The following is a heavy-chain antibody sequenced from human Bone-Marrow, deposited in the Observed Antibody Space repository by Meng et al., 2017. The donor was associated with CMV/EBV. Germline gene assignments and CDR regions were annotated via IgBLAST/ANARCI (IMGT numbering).Heavy chain of an antibody. CDR1: GGSVSSASYY. J-gene: IGHJ4*02. CDR3: AGDGYDTLDY. CDR2: IYYSGNT. Sequence: SETLSLTCTVSGGSVSSASYYWTWIRQPPGKGLEWIGDIYYSGNTNYNPSLKSRATISVDTSKNQFSLKLSSVTAADTAVYYCAGDGYDTLDYWGQGKLVTIAS. D-gene: IGHD2-15*01. V-gene: IGHV4-61*01.